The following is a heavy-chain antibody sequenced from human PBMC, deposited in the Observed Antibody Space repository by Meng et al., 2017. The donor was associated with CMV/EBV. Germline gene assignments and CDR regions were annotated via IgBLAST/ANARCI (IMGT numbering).Heavy chain of an antibody. Sequence: GYNFIKHYIYWVRPAPGQGLEWMGMLNPSGGSPTYAQKFQARVTLTRDTSTRTVYMELSGLRSEDTAVYYCARVPTRSYYPLYYFDYWGQGTLVTVSS. D-gene: IGHD3-10*01. J-gene: IGHJ4*02. CDR1: GYNFIKHY. CDR2: LNPSGGSP. V-gene: IGHV1-46*01. CDR3: ARVPTRSYYPLYYFDY.